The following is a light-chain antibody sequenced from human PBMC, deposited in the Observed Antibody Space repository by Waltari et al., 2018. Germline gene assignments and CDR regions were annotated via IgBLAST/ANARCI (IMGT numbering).Light chain of an antibody. Sequence: EIVLTQSPGTLSLSPGERATLSCRASQGVGTYLAWYQQRPGPASRLLLYHASIRATGIPDRFSGSGFGTDFSLTISRREPEDFAVDYCQKYDFLPATFGQGTTVEIK. V-gene: IGKV3-20*01. CDR1: QGVGTY. CDR2: HAS. J-gene: IGKJ1*01. CDR3: QKYDFLPAT.